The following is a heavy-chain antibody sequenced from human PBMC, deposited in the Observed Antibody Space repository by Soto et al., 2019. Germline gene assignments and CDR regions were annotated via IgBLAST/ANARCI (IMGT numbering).Heavy chain of an antibody. CDR2: IHYSGST. J-gene: IGHJ4*02. V-gene: IGHV4-31*03. D-gene: IGHD3-10*01. CDR1: GSINSGGYY. Sequence: QVHLQESGPGLVRPSQTLSLTCTVSGSINSGGYYWSWVRQHPVKDLEWIGYIHYSGSTWYNPSLKSRISPSVDTSKDQFSLKLSSVTVADTAVYYCARLRGSGGYSAYYFDSWGQGMLVIVSS. CDR3: ARLRGSGGYSAYYFDS.